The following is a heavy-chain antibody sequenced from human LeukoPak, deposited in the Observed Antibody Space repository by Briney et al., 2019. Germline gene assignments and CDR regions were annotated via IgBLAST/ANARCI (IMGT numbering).Heavy chain of an antibody. J-gene: IGHJ5*02. V-gene: IGHV4-59*12. CDR2: IYYSGST. Sequence: SETLSLTCTVSGGSIRSYYWSWIRQPPGKGLEWIAYIYYSGSTNYNPSLKSRVTISVDTSKNQFSLNVSSVTAADTAVYYCTRDTGTTGEVKFDPWGQGTLVTVSS. CDR3: TRDTGTTGEVKFDP. D-gene: IGHD4-17*01. CDR1: GGSIRSYY.